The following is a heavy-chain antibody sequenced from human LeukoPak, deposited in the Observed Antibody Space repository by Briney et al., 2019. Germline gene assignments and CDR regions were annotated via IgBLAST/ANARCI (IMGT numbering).Heavy chain of an antibody. CDR1: GGSFSGYY. CDR3: ASRIVGATTPHWFDP. J-gene: IGHJ5*02. CDR2: INHSGST. D-gene: IGHD1-26*01. Sequence: SETLSLTCAVYGGSFSGYYWSWIRQPPGKGLEWIGEINHSGSTNYNPSLKSRVTISVDTSKNQFSLKLSSVTAADTAVYYCASRIVGATTPHWFDPWGQGTLVTVSS. V-gene: IGHV4-34*01.